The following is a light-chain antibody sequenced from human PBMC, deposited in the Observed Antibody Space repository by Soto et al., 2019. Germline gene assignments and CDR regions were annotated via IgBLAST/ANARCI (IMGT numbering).Light chain of an antibody. Sequence: IQMTQSPSTLAASVGDRVTITCRASQSISSWVAWYQQKPGKAPKLLIYDASSLKSGVPFRFSGSGSGTEFTLTISSLQPDDFATYYCQQYSSYLITFGGGTKVDIK. CDR3: QQYSSYLIT. CDR2: DAS. V-gene: IGKV1-5*01. J-gene: IGKJ4*01. CDR1: QSISSW.